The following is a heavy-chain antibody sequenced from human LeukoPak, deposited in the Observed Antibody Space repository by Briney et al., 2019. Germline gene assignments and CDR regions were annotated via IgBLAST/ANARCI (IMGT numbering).Heavy chain of an antibody. CDR3: ASHGSTKQWLVQEDWFDP. J-gene: IGHJ5*02. CDR1: GGTFSSYA. Sequence: ASVKVSCKASGGTFSSYAISWVRQAPGQGLEWMGRIIPILGIANYAQKFQGRVTITADKSTSTAYMELSSLRSEDTAVYYCASHGSTKQWLVQEDWFDPWGQGTLVTVSS. D-gene: IGHD6-19*01. CDR2: IIPILGIA. V-gene: IGHV1-69*04.